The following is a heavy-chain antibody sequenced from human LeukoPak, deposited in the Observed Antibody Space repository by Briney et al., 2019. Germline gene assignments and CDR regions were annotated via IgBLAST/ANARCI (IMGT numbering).Heavy chain of an antibody. CDR2: IYHSGST. D-gene: IGHD3-22*01. CDR1: GYSISSGYY. V-gene: IGHV4-38-2*01. Sequence: SETLSLTCAVSGYSISSGYYWGWIRQPPGKGLEWIGSIYHSGSTYYNPSLKSRVTISVDTSKNQFSLKLSSVTAADTAVYYCARGQVNYYDSSGYYNDAFDIWGQGTMVTVSS. CDR3: ARGQVNYYDSSGYYNDAFDI. J-gene: IGHJ3*02.